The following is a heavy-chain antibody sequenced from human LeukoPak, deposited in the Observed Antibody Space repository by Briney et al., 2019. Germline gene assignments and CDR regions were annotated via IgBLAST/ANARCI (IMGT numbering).Heavy chain of an antibody. J-gene: IGHJ4*02. D-gene: IGHD3-3*01. CDR3: AREIPTSYYDFWSGYYTLRYADY. Sequence: ASVKVSCKASGYTFTSYGISWVRQAPGQGLEWMGWISAYNGNTNYAQKLQGRVTMTTDTSTSTAYTELRSLRSDDTAVYYCAREIPTSYYDFWSGYYTLRYADYWGQGTLVTVSS. CDR1: GYTFTSYG. V-gene: IGHV1-18*01. CDR2: ISAYNGNT.